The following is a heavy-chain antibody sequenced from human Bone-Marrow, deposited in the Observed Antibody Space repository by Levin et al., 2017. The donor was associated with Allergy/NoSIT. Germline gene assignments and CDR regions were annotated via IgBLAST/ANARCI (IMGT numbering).Heavy chain of an antibody. CDR3: AKESGQWLEFNWFDP. V-gene: IGHV3-23*01. Sequence: GESLKISCAASGFTFSSYAMSWVRQAPGKGLEWVSAISGSGGSTYYADSVKGRFTISRDNSKNTLYLQMNSLRAEDTAVYYCAKESGQWLEFNWFDPWGQGTLVTVSS. CDR2: ISGSGGST. D-gene: IGHD6-19*01. J-gene: IGHJ5*02. CDR1: GFTFSSYA.